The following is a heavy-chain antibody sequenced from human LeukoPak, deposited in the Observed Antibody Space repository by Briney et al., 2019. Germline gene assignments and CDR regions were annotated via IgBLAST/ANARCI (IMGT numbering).Heavy chain of an antibody. J-gene: IGHJ5*02. Sequence: SETLSLTCAVYGGSFSGYYWSWIRQHPGKGLEWIGYIYYSGSTYYNPSLKSRVTISVDTSKNQFSLKLSSVTAADTAVYYCARGEYQLPLNWFDPWGQGTLVTVSS. CDR2: IYYSGST. CDR3: ARGEYQLPLNWFDP. V-gene: IGHV4-31*11. CDR1: GGSFSGYY. D-gene: IGHD2-2*01.